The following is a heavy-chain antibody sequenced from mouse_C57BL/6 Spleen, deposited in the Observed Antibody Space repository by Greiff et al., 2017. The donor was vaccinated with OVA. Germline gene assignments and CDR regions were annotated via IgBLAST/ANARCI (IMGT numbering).Heavy chain of an antibody. CDR3: ARYYYGSSYWYFDY. V-gene: IGHV1-42*01. CDR2: INPSTGGT. J-gene: IGHJ2*01. Sequence: EVKLMESGPELVKPGASVKISCKASGYSFTGYYMNWVKQSPEKSLEWIGEINPSTGGTTYNQKFKAKATLTVDKSSSTAYMQLKSLTSEDSAVYYCARYYYGSSYWYFDYWGQGTTLTVSS. CDR1: GYSFTGYY. D-gene: IGHD1-1*01.